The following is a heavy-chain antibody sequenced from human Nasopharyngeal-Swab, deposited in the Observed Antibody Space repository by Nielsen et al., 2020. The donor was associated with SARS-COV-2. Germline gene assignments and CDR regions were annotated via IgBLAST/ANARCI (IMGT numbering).Heavy chain of an antibody. V-gene: IGHV1-8*01. CDR2: MNPNSGNT. CDR1: GYTFTSYD. J-gene: IGHJ6*03. D-gene: IGHD3-22*01. Sequence: ASLKVPCKASGYTFTSYDINWVRQATGQGLEWMGWMNPNSGNTGYAQKFQGRVTMTRNTSISTAYMELSSLRSEDTAVYYCARAERGRIVVVITSFYYYYMDVWGKGTTVTVSS. CDR3: ARAERGRIVVVITSFYYYYMDV.